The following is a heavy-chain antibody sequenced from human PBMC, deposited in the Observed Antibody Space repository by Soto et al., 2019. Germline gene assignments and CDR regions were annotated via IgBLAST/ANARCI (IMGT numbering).Heavy chain of an antibody. J-gene: IGHJ5*02. V-gene: IGHV4-59*01. CDR2: ISYRGST. CDR3: ASSGIVGREVNTWFDP. Sequence: SETLSLTCTVSAGSITTSYWSWIRQPLGKALEWIGYISYRGSTNYNPSLKSRLTISIDTSKSQISLKLTSMTTADTAVYYCASSGIVGREVNTWFDPWGHGTLLTVSS. D-gene: IGHD3-22*01. CDR1: AGSITTSY.